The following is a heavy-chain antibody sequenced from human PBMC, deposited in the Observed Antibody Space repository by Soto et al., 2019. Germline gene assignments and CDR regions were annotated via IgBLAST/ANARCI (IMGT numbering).Heavy chain of an antibody. Sequence: ETLSLTCAVYGGSFSGYYWSWIRQPPGKGLEWIGEINHSGSTNYNPSLKSRVTISVDTSKNQFSLKLSSVTAADTAVYYCARGLGIWYYYGMDVWGQGTTVTVSS. V-gene: IGHV4-34*01. CDR2: INHSGST. CDR3: ARGLGIWYYYGMDV. J-gene: IGHJ6*02. CDR1: GGSFSGYY. D-gene: IGHD3-16*01.